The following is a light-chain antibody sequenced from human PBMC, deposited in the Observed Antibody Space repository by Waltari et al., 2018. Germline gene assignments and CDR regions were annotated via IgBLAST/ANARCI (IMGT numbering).Light chain of an antibody. CDR1: QIVTRT. CDR2: GAS. V-gene: IGKV3-20*01. J-gene: IGKJ1*01. CDR3: QHYLRLPVT. Sequence: IVLTQSPRTLSLSPGESATLSCRTSQIVTRTLAWYQQKPDQAPRHLIYGASNRANSSPDSFSGSGSGTDFSLTISSLEPEDFAVYYCQHYLRLPVTFGQGTKVEVK.